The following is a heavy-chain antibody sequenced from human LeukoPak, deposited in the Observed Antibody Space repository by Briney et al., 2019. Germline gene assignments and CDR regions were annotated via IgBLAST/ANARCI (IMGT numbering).Heavy chain of an antibody. CDR2: IKKKTDGGTT. CDR1: GFTFSNAW. D-gene: IGHD3-22*01. J-gene: IGHJ4*02. CDR3: TTEYYYDSSGLFDY. V-gene: IGHV3-15*01. Sequence: GGSLRLSCTVSGFTFSNAWMGWVRQAPGKGLEWVDRIKKKTDGGTTDYAAPVKGRFTISRDDSGNTLYLQMNSLKTEDTAVYYCTTEYYYDSSGLFDYWGQGTLVTVSS.